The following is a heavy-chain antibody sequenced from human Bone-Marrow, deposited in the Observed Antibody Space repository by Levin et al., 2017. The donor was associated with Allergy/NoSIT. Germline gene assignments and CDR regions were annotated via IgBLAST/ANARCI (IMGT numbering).Heavy chain of an antibody. CDR2: LDGSSGKT. Sequence: GGSLRLSCTISGFIFADYAMNWVRQAPGRGLEWVSSLDGSSGKTHYADVVKGRFTISREYSKNTLFLQMNSLRVEDTARYYCGKAGTTGMRDSSYLDVWGEGTAVTVSS. D-gene: IGHD4-17*01. J-gene: IGHJ6*03. CDR3: GKAGTTGMRDSSYLDV. V-gene: IGHV3-23*01. CDR1: GFIFADYA.